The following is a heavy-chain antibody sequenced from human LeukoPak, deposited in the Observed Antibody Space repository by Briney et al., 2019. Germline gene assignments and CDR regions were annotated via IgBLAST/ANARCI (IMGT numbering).Heavy chain of an antibody. V-gene: IGHV3-7*01. D-gene: IGHD3-3*01. CDR3: ARDANDLWSGYYYYYYMDV. CDR1: GFTFSSYN. J-gene: IGHJ6*03. CDR2: IKQDGSEK. Sequence: GGSLRLSCAASGFTFSSYNMNWVRQAPGKGLEWVANIKQDGSEKYYVDSVKGRFTISRDNAKNSLYLQMNSLRAEDTAVYYCARDANDLWSGYYYYYYMDVWGKGTTVTVSS.